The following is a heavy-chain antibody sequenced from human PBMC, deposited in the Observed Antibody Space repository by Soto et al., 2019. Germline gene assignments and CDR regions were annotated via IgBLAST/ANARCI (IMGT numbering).Heavy chain of an antibody. CDR3: ARGGTPIDY. Sequence: QVQLVQSGAEVKKPGASVKVSCKTSGYTFTNFGLSCVRQAPGQGLEWMGWISAYNGNTNYTQNFQGRVTMTTDTYTNTAYMELRSLRSDDTAVYYSARGGTPIDYCGQGTLVTVSS. CDR1: GYTFTNFG. CDR2: ISAYNGNT. V-gene: IGHV1-18*01. J-gene: IGHJ4*02. D-gene: IGHD3-16*01.